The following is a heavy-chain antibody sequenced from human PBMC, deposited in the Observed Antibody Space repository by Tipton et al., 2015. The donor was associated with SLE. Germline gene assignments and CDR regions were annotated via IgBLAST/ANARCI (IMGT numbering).Heavy chain of an antibody. Sequence: TLSLTCTVSGDSISNNRYYWGWIRQSPGKGLEYIGSVYFTGNTFYNPSLKSRVTIPGDTSKSHFSLNLRSVTAADTAIYYCARGFYYDFWSSHYNEKGPRTYYFDSWGQGTQVTVSA. CDR2: VYFTGNT. J-gene: IGHJ4*02. CDR3: ARGFYYDFWSSHYNEKGPRTYYFDS. CDR1: GDSISNNRYY. V-gene: IGHV4-39*07. D-gene: IGHD3-3*01.